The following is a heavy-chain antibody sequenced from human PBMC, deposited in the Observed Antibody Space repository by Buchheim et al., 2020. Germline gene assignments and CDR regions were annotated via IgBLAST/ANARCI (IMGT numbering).Heavy chain of an antibody. Sequence: QVQLVQSGAEVKKPGASVKVSCKASGGTFSSYAISWVRQAPGQGLEWMGGIIPIFGTANYAQKFQGRVTITADKSTSTAYMELSSLRSEDTAVYYCALEVFGVIIRYTGYFDLWGRGTL. D-gene: IGHD3-3*01. CDR1: GGTFSSYA. V-gene: IGHV1-69*13. J-gene: IGHJ2*01. CDR2: IIPIFGTA. CDR3: ALEVFGVIIRYTGYFDL.